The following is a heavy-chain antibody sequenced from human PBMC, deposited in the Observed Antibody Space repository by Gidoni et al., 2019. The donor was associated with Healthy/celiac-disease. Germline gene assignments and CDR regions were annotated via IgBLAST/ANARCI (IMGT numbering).Heavy chain of an antibody. CDR1: GYTFTGSY. CDR3: ARDHRYYYGSGDGANYYYGMDV. D-gene: IGHD3-10*01. Sequence: QVQLVQSGAEVKKPGASVKFSCKASGYTFTGSYMHWVRQAPGQGREWMGWINPNSGGTNYAQKFQGRVTMTRDTSISTAYMELSRLRSDDTAVYYCARDHRYYYGSGDGANYYYGMDVWGQGTTVTVSS. V-gene: IGHV1-2*02. J-gene: IGHJ6*02. CDR2: INPNSGGT.